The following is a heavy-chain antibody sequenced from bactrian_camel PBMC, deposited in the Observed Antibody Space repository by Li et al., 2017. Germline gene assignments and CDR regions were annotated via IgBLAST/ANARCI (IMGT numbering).Heavy chain of an antibody. CDR3: MGDYRPDFVVGVSDIEHFGY. CDR2: INSGGGTT. D-gene: IGHD1*01. J-gene: IGHJ6*01. CDR1: GFTFSSYW. Sequence: QLVESGGGLVQPGGSLRLSCAASGFTFSSYWMYWVRQAPGKGLEWVSTINSGGGTTYYADSVKGRFTISKDIIKKTLYLQMDNLQPEDTAIYYCMGDYRPDFVVGVSDIEHFGYRGQGTQVTVS. V-gene: IGHV3S25*01.